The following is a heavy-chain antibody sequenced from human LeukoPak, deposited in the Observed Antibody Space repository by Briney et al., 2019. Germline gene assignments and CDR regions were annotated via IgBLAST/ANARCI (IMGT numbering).Heavy chain of an antibody. J-gene: IGHJ4*02. V-gene: IGHV3-23*01. Sequence: GGSLRLSCTASGFTFSGYSMNWIRQAPGKGLEWVSAISGSGGSTYYADSVKGRFTISRDNSKNTLYLQMNSLRAEDTAVYYCAKDRVDYWGQGTLVTVSS. CDR3: AKDRVDY. CDR1: GFTFSGYS. CDR2: ISGSGGST. D-gene: IGHD3-10*01.